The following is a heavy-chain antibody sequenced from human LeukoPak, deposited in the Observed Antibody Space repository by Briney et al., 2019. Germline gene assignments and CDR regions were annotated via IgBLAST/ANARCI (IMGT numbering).Heavy chain of an antibody. Sequence: PGGSLRLSCAASGFIFSHYGMHWVRQAPGKGLEWVAVIQNDASTENFADSVKGRFTISRDNSKNTVFLQMNSLRVEDTAVYYCARELSQIVWGGLDYGGQGTLVSVPS. J-gene: IGHJ4*02. CDR2: IQNDASTE. CDR1: GFIFSHYG. V-gene: IGHV3-33*05. CDR3: ARELSQIVWGGLDY. D-gene: IGHD2-21*01.